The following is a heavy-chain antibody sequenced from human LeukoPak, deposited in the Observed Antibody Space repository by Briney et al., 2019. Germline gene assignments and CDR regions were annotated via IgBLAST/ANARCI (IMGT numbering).Heavy chain of an antibody. CDR3: ARDSGTTGEVKFDP. CDR1: GASISSYY. CDR2: IYVSGSI. D-gene: IGHD1-7*01. V-gene: IGHV4-4*07. Sequence: KPSETLSLTCTVSGASISSYYWSWIRQPAGKGLEWIGRIYVSGSITYNPSLESRVTMSLDTSKNQISLKVSSVTAADTAVYYCARDSGTTGEVKFDPWGQGTLVTVSS. J-gene: IGHJ5*02.